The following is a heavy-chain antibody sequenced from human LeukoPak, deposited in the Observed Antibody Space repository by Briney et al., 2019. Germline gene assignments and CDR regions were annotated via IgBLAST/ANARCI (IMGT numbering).Heavy chain of an antibody. J-gene: IGHJ2*01. V-gene: IGHV1-2*02. CDR2: INPNSGGT. CDR1: GYTFTGYN. Sequence: RASVKVSCKASGYTFTGYNMHWVRQAPGQGLDWMGWINPNSGGTNSAQKFQGRVTMTTDTSISTTYIELSGLTSHDTAVYYCARLKEYYYGSGSYSWYFDLWGRGTLVTVSS. D-gene: IGHD3-10*01. CDR3: ARLKEYYYGSGSYSWYFDL.